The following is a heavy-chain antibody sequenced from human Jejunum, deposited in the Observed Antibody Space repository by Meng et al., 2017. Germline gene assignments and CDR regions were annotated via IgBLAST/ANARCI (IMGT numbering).Heavy chain of an antibody. CDR2: IYYSGST. D-gene: IGHD1-14*01. CDR3: ARDHGSSNWFYY. Sequence: RLPLQESGPGLVMPSETPSLPCTVSGGSSSKYYWGWIRQPPGKGLEWIGTIYYSGSTYYNPSLESRVTISVDTSKNEFSLKFSSVTAADTAVYYCARDHGSSNWFYYWGQGTLVTVSS. V-gene: IGHV4-39*06. CDR1: GGSSSKYY. J-gene: IGHJ5*01.